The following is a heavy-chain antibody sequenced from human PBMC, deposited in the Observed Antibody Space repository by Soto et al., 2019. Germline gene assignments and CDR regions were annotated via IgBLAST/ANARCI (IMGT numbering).Heavy chain of an antibody. CDR1: GGSISSGGYY. Sequence: SETLSLTCTVSGGSISSGGYYWSWIRQHPGKGLEWIGYIYYSGSTYYNPSLKSRVTISVDTSKNQFSLKLSSVTAADTAVYYCARVFMQVPWFDPWGQGTLVTVSS. V-gene: IGHV4-31*03. D-gene: IGHD3-16*01. CDR3: ARVFMQVPWFDP. CDR2: IYYSGST. J-gene: IGHJ5*02.